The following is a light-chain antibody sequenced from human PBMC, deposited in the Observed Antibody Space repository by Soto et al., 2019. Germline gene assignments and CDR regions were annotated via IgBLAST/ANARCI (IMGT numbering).Light chain of an antibody. J-gene: IGKJ1*01. CDR2: SAS. CDR3: QQYAGSPPT. CDR1: QNLGTLY. Sequence: EIVLTQSPGTLSLSPGERGTLSCRASQNLGTLYLAWFKQKSGQAPRLLIYSASRRATGIPDRFTGSGSGTDFTLTINRVEPEDFAVYFCQQYAGSPPTFGQGPKV. V-gene: IGKV3-20*01.